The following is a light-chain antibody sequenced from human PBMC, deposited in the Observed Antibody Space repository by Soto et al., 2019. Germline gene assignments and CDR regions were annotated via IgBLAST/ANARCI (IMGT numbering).Light chain of an antibody. CDR3: QQYNNWWT. CDR1: QSVSSS. Sequence: DMVMTQSPATLSVSPGERATLSFRASQSVSSSLAWYQQKPGRSPRLLIYGASTRAIGIPARFSGSGSGTEFTLTISSLQSEDFAVYYCQQYNNWWTFGQGTKVDIK. V-gene: IGKV3-15*01. CDR2: GAS. J-gene: IGKJ1*01.